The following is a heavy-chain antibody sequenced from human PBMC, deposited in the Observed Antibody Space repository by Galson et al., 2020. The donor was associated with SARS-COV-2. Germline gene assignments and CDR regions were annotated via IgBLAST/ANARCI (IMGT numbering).Heavy chain of an antibody. Sequence: GGSLRLSCAASGFTLNNYWMQWVPQAPGKGLVWGTRINGDGRQTEYVDPVKGRYTTSRDNATNTLYLQMNRLGTEDTAVYYCVRDRDVYVSVNYYTAFFNPWGQGTLVTVSS. J-gene: IGHJ5*02. CDR1: GFTLNNYW. CDR3: VRDRDVYVSVNYYTAFFNP. D-gene: IGHD3-10*01. CDR2: INGDGRQT. V-gene: IGHV3-74*01.